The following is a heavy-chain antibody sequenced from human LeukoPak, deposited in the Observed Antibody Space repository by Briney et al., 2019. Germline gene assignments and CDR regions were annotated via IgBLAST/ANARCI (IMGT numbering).Heavy chain of an antibody. CDR2: ISGSGGNT. CDR1: GFAFSSYA. D-gene: IGHD2/OR15-2a*01. CDR3: AKRFDGFYSAFDL. Sequence: GGSLRLSCAASGFAFSSYAMSWVRQVPGKGLEWVSSISGSGGNTYYADSVKGRFTISRDNSKNTLYLQMNSLRAGDTAVYYCAKRFDGFYSAFDLWGQGTMVTVSS. J-gene: IGHJ3*01. V-gene: IGHV3-23*01.